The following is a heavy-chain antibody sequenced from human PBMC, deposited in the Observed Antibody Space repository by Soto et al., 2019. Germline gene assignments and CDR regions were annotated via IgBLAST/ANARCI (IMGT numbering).Heavy chain of an antibody. V-gene: IGHV4-59*08. CDR2: IYYSGST. CDR3: ARYSSGYRKSLDY. Sequence: QVQLQESGPGLVKPSETLSLTCTVSGGSISGYYWSWIRQPPGKGLEWIAYIYYSGSTNYNPSLKSRVTISVDTSKNQFSLKLSSVTAADAAVYYCARYSSGYRKSLDYWGQGTLVTVSS. D-gene: IGHD6-25*01. J-gene: IGHJ4*02. CDR1: GGSISGYY.